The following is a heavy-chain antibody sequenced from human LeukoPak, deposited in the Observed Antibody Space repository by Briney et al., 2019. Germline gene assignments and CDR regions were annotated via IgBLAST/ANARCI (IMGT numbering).Heavy chain of an antibody. CDR1: GFSFSSSA. CDR3: VKGVQGIRGSNSWEYFQH. Sequence: AGGSLRLSCSASGFSFSSSAMHWVRQAPGKGLEYVSAISRDGAGTYYADSVKDRVTISRDNSKNTLYLQMSSLTPEDTAVYYCVKGVQGIRGSNSWEYFQHWGQGTLVTVSS. J-gene: IGHJ1*01. CDR2: ISRDGAGT. D-gene: IGHD3-10*01. V-gene: IGHV3-64D*06.